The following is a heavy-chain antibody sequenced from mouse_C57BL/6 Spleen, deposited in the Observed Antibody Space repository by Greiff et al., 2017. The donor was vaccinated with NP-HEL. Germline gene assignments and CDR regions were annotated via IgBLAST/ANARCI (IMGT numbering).Heavy chain of an antibody. CDR1: GFNIKDYY. Sequence: EVQLQQSGAELVKPGASVKLSCTASGFNIKDYYMHWVKQRTEQGLSWIGRIDPEDGETKYAPKFQGKATITADTSSNTAYLQLSSLTTEDTAVYYCAPIYYGYDEGGYYAMDYWGQGTSVTVSS. D-gene: IGHD2-2*01. CDR2: IDPEDGET. J-gene: IGHJ4*01. V-gene: IGHV14-2*01. CDR3: APIYYGYDEGGYYAMDY.